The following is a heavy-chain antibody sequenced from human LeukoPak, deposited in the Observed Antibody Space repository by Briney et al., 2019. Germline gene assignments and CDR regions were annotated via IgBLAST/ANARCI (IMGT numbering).Heavy chain of an antibody. V-gene: IGHV1-18*01. J-gene: IGHJ5*02. CDR2: ISAYNGNT. CDR1: GYKFTSYG. CDR3: ARDFDVAYRQTWFDP. Sequence: EASVKVSCKASGYKFTSYGISWVRQAPGQGLEWMGWISAYNGNTKYAQKLQGRVTMTTDTSTSTAYMELRSLRSDDTAVYYCARDFDVAYRQTWFDPWGQGTLVTVSS. D-gene: IGHD2-21*01.